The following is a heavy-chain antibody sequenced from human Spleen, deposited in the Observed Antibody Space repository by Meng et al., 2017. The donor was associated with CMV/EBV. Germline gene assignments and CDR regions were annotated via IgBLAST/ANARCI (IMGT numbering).Heavy chain of an antibody. Sequence: GESLKISCAASGFTFDDYTMHWVRQVPGKGLEWVSLINWDGRSTFYADSVKGRFTISRDNAKNSLYLQMNSLRAEDTAVYYCARAAMADYWGQGTLVTVSS. V-gene: IGHV3-43*01. CDR2: INWDGRST. CDR3: ARAAMADY. CDR1: GFTFDDYT. J-gene: IGHJ4*02. D-gene: IGHD5-18*01.